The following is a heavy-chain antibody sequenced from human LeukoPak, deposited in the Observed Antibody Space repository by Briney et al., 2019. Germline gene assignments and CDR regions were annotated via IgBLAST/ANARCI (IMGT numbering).Heavy chain of an antibody. D-gene: IGHD2-8*01. CDR3: WRPHCSNSVCSSSRVDF. CDR1: GGSMTSNNYY. V-gene: IGHV4-39*01. Sequence: SETLSLTCTVSGGSMTSNNYYWGLIRQPPGKGLEWIGNIHYSGSTYYSPSLKNRVTISVDTSKNQFSLRLKSVTAADTAVYYCWRPHCSNSVCSSSRVDFWGQGTLVTVSS. CDR2: IHYSGST. J-gene: IGHJ4*02.